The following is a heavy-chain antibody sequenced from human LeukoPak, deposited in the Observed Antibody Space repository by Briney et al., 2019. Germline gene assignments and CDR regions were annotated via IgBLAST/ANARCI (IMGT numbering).Heavy chain of an antibody. CDR3: ARLGLAGTASYYGMDA. D-gene: IGHD6-19*01. CDR1: GFTFSTYW. Sequence: GGSLRLSCAASGFTFSTYWMTWVRQAPGRGLEWVANIKQDGTEKSYVDSVKGRFTISRDSAKNSLYLQMYSLTTEDTAVYYCARLGLAGTASYYGMDAWGKGTTVTVSS. CDR2: IKQDGTEK. V-gene: IGHV3-7*03. J-gene: IGHJ6*04.